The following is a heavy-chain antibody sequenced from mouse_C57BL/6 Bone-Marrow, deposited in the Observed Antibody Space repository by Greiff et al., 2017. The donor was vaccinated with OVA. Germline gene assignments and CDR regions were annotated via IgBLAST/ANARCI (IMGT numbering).Heavy chain of an antibody. Sequence: EVKLVESGGGLVKPGGSLKLSCAASGFTFSDYGMHWVRQAPEKGLEWVAYISSGSSTIYYADTVKGRFTISRDNAKNTLFLQMTRLRSEDTAMYYCAKNYAGYAMDYWGQGTSVTVSS. CDR2: ISSGSSTI. J-gene: IGHJ4*01. CDR3: AKNYAGYAMDY. CDR1: GFTFSDYG. V-gene: IGHV5-17*01. D-gene: IGHD2-4*01.